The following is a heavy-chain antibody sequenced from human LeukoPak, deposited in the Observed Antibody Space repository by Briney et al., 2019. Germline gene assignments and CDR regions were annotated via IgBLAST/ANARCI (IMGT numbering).Heavy chain of an antibody. J-gene: IGHJ5*02. V-gene: IGHV3-30*04. CDR1: GFTFSSYA. Sequence: GRSLRLSCAASGFTFSSYAMHWVRQAPGKGLEWVAVISYDGSNKYYADSVKGRFTISRDNSKNTLYLQMNSLRAEDTAVYYCARGSDVVVAAIWSWFDPWGQGTLVTVSS. CDR3: ARGSDVVVAAIWSWFDP. D-gene: IGHD2-15*01. CDR2: ISYDGSNK.